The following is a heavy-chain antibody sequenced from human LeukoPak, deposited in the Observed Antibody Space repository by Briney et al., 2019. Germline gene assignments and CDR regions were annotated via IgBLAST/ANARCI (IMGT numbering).Heavy chain of an antibody. Sequence: SETLSLTCTVSGGSVSSGSYYWSWIRQPPGKGLEWIGYIYYSGSTNYNPSLKSRVTISVDTSKNQFSLKLSSVTAADTAVYYCARGFRYDSSGYNKGYFDYWGQGTLVTVSS. CDR3: ARGFRYDSSGYNKGYFDY. CDR2: IYYSGST. D-gene: IGHD3-22*01. CDR1: GGSVSSGSYY. V-gene: IGHV4-61*01. J-gene: IGHJ4*02.